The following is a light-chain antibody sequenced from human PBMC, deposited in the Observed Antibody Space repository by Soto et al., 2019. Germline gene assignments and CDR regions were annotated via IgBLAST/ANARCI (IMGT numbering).Light chain of an antibody. Sequence: DIQMTQSPSSLSASVGDRVTITCRASQGIANSLAWYQQKPGKVPKLLIYGASTLQSGVPTRFSGSASGAGLPLTISSLQPEDVATYYWKDYYSAPLTVGGGNKVEIK. CDR1: QGIANS. J-gene: IGKJ4*01. V-gene: IGKV1-27*01. CDR3: KDYYSAPLT. CDR2: GAS.